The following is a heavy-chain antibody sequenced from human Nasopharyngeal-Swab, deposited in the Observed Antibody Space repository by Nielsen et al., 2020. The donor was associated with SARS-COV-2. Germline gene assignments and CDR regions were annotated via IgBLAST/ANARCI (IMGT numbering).Heavy chain of an antibody. CDR2: ISPNNGYS. CDR3: ARYDYYDNSGPDY. V-gene: IGHV1-18*01. CDR1: GHTFSSYG. Sequence: ASVKVSCKASGHTFSSYGVSWLRQAPGQGLEWMGWISPNNGYSNYAQKFRGRVTMTTDTSTSTAYMELRSLRSDDTAVYYCARYDYYDNSGPDYWGQGTLVTVSS. J-gene: IGHJ4*02. D-gene: IGHD3-22*01.